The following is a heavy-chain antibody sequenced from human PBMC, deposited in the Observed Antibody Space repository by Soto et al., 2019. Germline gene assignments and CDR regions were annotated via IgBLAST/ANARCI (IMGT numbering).Heavy chain of an antibody. CDR3: ATQGFYRMGV. Sequence: SETLSLTCAVSGGSISSGGYSWSWIRQPPGKGLEWIGYIYHSGSTYYNPSLKSRVTISVDRSKNQFSLKLSSATAADTAMFYCATQGFYRMGVWGRGTTVTVSS. J-gene: IGHJ6*02. CDR2: IYHSGST. V-gene: IGHV4-30-2*01. CDR1: GGSISSGGYS.